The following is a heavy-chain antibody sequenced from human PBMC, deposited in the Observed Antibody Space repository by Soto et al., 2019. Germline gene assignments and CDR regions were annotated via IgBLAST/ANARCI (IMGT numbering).Heavy chain of an antibody. Sequence: QITLKESGPPLLKPTQTLTLTCTFSGFSLSSFAVGVNWIRQPPGKAPEWLALIYWNDDNHYSPSLRNRLTVTKDTSKNQVVLTITNVDPVDTATYYCAHGSGWLSDYWGQGTLVTVSS. J-gene: IGHJ4*02. CDR3: AHGSGWLSDY. CDR1: GFSLSSFAVG. D-gene: IGHD6-19*01. V-gene: IGHV2-5*01. CDR2: IYWNDDN.